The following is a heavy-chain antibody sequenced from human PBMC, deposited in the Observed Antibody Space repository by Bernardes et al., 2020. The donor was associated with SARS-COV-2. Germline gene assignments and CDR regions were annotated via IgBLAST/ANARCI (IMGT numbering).Heavy chain of an antibody. D-gene: IGHD5-12*01. J-gene: IGHJ3*02. CDR1: GGSISTSTYY. V-gene: IGHV4-39*07. CDR2: IYYTGST. CDR3: ARGYKAVDTFDI. Sequence: SETLSLTCTVSGGSISTSTYYWGWIRQSPGKGLEWIGTIYYTGSTYYNPSLKSRVTMSVDTSKNQFSLKLNSVTAADTAVYYCARGYKAVDTFDIWGQGTMVTVSS.